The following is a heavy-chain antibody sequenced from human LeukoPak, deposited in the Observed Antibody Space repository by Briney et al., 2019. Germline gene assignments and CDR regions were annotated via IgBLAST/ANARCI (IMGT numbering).Heavy chain of an antibody. CDR1: GGSFSGYY. D-gene: IGHD3-22*01. CDR2: INHSGTT. Sequence: SETLSLTCAVYGGSFSGYYWTWIRQPPGQGLEWIGEINHSGTTNYNPSLKSRLTISVDTSKNQLSLKLSSVTAADTAVYHCARGPYLYSSALYYMDVWGKGTTVTVSS. V-gene: IGHV4-34*01. J-gene: IGHJ6*03. CDR3: ARGPYLYSSALYYMDV.